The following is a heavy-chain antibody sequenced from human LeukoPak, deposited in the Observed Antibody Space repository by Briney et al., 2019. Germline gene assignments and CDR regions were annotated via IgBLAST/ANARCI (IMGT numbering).Heavy chain of an antibody. CDR2: INPNSGGT. Sequence: GSSVKVSCKASGYTFTVCYMHWVRQPPAPGLEWMGWINPNSGGTNYAQNSQDRRTTTRETSISTAYMELSRLRSDDTAVYYCARDRTRTGYSSGWYHHYWRQGPLVTVP. J-gene: IGHJ4*02. D-gene: IGHD6-19*01. V-gene: IGHV1-2*02. CDR1: GYTFTVCY. CDR3: ARDRTRTGYSSGWYHHY.